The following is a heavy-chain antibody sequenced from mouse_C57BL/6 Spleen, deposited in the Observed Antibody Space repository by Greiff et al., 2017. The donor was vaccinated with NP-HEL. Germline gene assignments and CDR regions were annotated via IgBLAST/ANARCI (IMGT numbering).Heavy chain of an antibody. CDR3: ARRVLYGSSMYYFDY. CDR2: ISGGGGNT. CDR1: GFTFSSYT. V-gene: IGHV5-9*01. Sequence: VQRVESGGGLVKPGGSLKLSCAASGFTFSSYTMSWVRQTPEKRLEWVATISGGGGNTYYPDSVKGRFTISRDNAKNTLYLQMSSLRSEDTALYYCARRVLYGSSMYYFDYWGQGTTLTVSS. J-gene: IGHJ2*01. D-gene: IGHD1-1*01.